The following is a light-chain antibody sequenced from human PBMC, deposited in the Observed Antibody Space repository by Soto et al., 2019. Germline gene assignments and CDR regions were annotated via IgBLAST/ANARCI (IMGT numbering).Light chain of an antibody. Sequence: IVLTQSPGTLSLSPGEGATLSCRASQSVSSSYLAWYQQKPGQAPRLLIYGASSRATGIPDRFSGSGSGTDLTITISRLEPEDCAVYYCQQYGSSPRTFGQGTKVDIK. CDR2: GAS. V-gene: IGKV3-20*01. CDR3: QQYGSSPRT. J-gene: IGKJ1*01. CDR1: QSVSSSY.